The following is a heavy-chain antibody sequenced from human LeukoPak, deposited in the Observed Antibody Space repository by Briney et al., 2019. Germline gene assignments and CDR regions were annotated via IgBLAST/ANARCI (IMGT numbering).Heavy chain of an antibody. CDR1: GGSISSTNYY. CDR2: IYYSEST. Sequence: SETLSLTCTVSGGSISSTNYYWGWLRQPPVKGLAWFGSIYYSESTRYNPSLESPFTISVDTSKNQFSLKLSSVTAADTAVYYCARDPTTVVKRYFDYWGQGTLVTVSS. CDR3: ARDPTTVVKRYFDY. J-gene: IGHJ4*02. D-gene: IGHD4-23*01. V-gene: IGHV4-39*07.